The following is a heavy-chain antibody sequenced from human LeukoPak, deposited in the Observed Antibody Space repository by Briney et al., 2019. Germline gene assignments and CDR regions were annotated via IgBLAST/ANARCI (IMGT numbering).Heavy chain of an antibody. D-gene: IGHD3-10*01. CDR3: ARDFKVRGVIAIDY. CDR2: INPNSGGT. Sequence: ASVKVSCKASGYTFTGYYMHWVRQAPGQGLEWMGWINPNSGGTNYAQKFQGRVTMTRDTSISTAYMELSRLRSDDTAVYYCARDFKVRGVIAIDYWGQGTLVTVSS. J-gene: IGHJ4*02. V-gene: IGHV1-2*02. CDR1: GYTFTGYY.